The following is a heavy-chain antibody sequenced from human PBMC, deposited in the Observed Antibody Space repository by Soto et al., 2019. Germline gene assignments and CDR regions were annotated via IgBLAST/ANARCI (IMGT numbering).Heavy chain of an antibody. V-gene: IGHV1-18*01. J-gene: IGHJ6*02. CDR3: AREGPGGRQQLAPHPGVGPHCYYYGMDV. Sequence: QVQLVQSGAEVKKPGASVKVSCKASGYTFTSYGISWVRQAPGQGLEWMGWISAYNGNTNYAQKLQGRVTMTTDTSTSTAYMELRSLRSDDTAVYYCAREGPGGRQQLAPHPGVGPHCYYYGMDVWGQGTTVTVSS. D-gene: IGHD6-13*01. CDR2: ISAYNGNT. CDR1: GYTFTSYG.